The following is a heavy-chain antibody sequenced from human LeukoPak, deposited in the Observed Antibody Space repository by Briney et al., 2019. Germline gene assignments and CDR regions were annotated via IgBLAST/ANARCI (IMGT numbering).Heavy chain of an antibody. CDR3: ARGTTVTTNDAFDI. CDR2: ISSSSSYI. J-gene: IGHJ3*02. Sequence: GGSLRLSCAASGFAFSSYSMNWVCQAPGKGLEWVSSISSSSSYIYYADSVKGRFTISRDNAKNSLYLQMNSLRAEDTAVYYCARGTTVTTNDAFDIWGQGTMVTVSS. D-gene: IGHD4-17*01. CDR1: GFAFSSYS. V-gene: IGHV3-21*01.